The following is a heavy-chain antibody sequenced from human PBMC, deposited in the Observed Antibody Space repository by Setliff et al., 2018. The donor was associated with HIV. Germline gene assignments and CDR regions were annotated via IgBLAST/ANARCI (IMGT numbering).Heavy chain of an antibody. J-gene: IGHJ5*02. Sequence: ASVKVSCKASGYTFTSNGISWVRQAPGQGLEWMGWISAYNGNRNYAQKLQGRVTMTTDTSTSTAYMELRSLRSDDTAVYYCAVVVPAAMPGGIGWFDPWGQGTPVTVSS. CDR1: GYTFTSNG. CDR2: ISAYNGNR. CDR3: AVVVPAAMPGGIGWFDP. D-gene: IGHD2-2*01. V-gene: IGHV1-18*01.